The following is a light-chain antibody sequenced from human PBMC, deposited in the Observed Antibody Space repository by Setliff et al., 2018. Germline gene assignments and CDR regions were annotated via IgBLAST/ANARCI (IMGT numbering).Light chain of an antibody. CDR3: QVWNTDTDHPGNV. Sequence: SYELTQPPSVSVAPGKTARITCGGDNIGSKGVNWYYQKPGQAPVLVIYYDSDRPSGIPDRFSASNSGNTATLTISSVEVGDEADYYCQVWNTDTDHPGNVFGTGTKVTVL. CDR1: NIGSKG. V-gene: IGLV3-21*04. J-gene: IGLJ1*01. CDR2: YDS.